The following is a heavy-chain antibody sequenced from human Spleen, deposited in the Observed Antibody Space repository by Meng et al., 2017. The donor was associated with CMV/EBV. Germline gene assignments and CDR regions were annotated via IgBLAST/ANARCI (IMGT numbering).Heavy chain of an antibody. CDR2: IRYDGSNK. V-gene: IGHV3-30*02. CDR1: GFTFSSYG. D-gene: IGHD3-3*01. J-gene: IGHJ6*02. CDR3: ARDRLRFNYYYYDMDV. Sequence: GESLKISCAASGFTFSSYGMHWVRQAPGKGLEWVAFIRYDGSNKYYADSVKGRFTISRDNSKNTLYLQMNSLRAEDTAVYYCARDRLRFNYYYYDMDVWGQGTTVTVSS.